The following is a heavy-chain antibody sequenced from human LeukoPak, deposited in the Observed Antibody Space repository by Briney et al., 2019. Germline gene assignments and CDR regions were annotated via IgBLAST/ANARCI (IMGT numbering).Heavy chain of an antibody. CDR1: SGSISSYH. CDR3: AREVVSHPTYYDFWSGYYTRYFDY. J-gene: IGHJ4*02. CDR2: IYTSGST. Sequence: PSETLSLTCTVSSGSISSYHWSWIRQPAGKGLEWIGRIYTSGSTNYNPSLKSRVTMSVDTSKNQFSLKLSSVTAADTAVYYCAREVVSHPTYYDFWSGYYTRYFDYWGQGTLVTVSS. V-gene: IGHV4-4*07. D-gene: IGHD3-3*01.